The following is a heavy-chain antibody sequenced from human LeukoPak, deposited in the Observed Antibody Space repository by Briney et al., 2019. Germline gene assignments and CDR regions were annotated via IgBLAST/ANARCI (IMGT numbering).Heavy chain of an antibody. Sequence: SSVKVSCKXSGGTFSSYAISWVRQAPGQGLEWMGEIIPIFGTANYAQKFQGRVTITADESTSTAYMELSSLRSEDTAVYYCAIRFWSGYYYFDYWGQGTLVTVSS. D-gene: IGHD3-3*01. CDR3: AIRFWSGYYYFDY. CDR1: GGTFSSYA. J-gene: IGHJ4*02. V-gene: IGHV1-69*01. CDR2: IIPIFGTA.